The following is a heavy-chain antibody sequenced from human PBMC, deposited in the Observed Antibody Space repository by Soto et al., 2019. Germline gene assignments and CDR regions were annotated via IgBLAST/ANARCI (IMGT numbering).Heavy chain of an antibody. V-gene: IGHV3-30*18. CDR1: GFTFSSYG. D-gene: IGHD3-10*01. J-gene: IGHJ6*02. CDR2: ISYDGSNK. CDR3: AKDPYYYGSGILSPSAYYHYLMDF. Sequence: PGGSLRLSCAASGFTFSSYGMHWVRQAPGKGLEWVAVISYDGSNKYYADSVKGRFTISRDNSKNTLYLQMNSLRAEDTAVYYCAKDPYYYGSGILSPSAYYHYLMDFWGQGTTVPVSS.